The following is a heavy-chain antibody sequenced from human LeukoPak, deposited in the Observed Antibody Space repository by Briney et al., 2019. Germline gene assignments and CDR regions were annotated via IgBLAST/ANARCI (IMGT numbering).Heavy chain of an antibody. CDR3: AKDLRSSQVIDY. V-gene: IGHV3-23*01. D-gene: IGHD6-13*01. J-gene: IGHJ4*02. CDR1: GFTFSSYA. CDR2: ISGSGGST. Sequence: PGGSLRLSCAASGFTFSSYAMSWVRQAPGKGLDWVSAISGSGGSTYYADSVKGRFTISRDNSKNTLYLQMNSLRAEDTAVYYCAKDLRSSQVIDYWGQGTLVTVSS.